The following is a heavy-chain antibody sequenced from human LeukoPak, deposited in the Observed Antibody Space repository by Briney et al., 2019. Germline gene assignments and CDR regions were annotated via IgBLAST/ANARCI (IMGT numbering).Heavy chain of an antibody. D-gene: IGHD5-18*01. J-gene: IGHJ4*02. CDR1: GFTFSSYG. CDR2: ISYDGSNK. V-gene: IGHV3-30*03. CDR3: ARDLLRGYSYGCFEY. Sequence: GGSLRLSCAASGFTFSSYGMHWVRQAPGRGLEWVAVISYDGSNKYYADSVKGRFTISRDNSKNTLYLQMSSLRAEDTAVYYCARDLLRGYSYGCFEYWGQGTLVTVSS.